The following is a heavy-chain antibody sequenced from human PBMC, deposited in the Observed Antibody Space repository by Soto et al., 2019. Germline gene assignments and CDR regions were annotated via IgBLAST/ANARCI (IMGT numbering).Heavy chain of an antibody. D-gene: IGHD5-18*01. CDR3: ARRGYSYGPTGGYSYYMDV. J-gene: IGHJ6*03. V-gene: IGHV4-39*01. CDR2: IYYSGST. Sequence: QLQLQESGPGLVKPSETLSLTCTVSGGSISSSSYYWGWIRQPPGKGLEWIGSIYYSGSTYYNPSLKSRVPISVDTSKNQFSLKLSSVTAADTAVYYCARRGYSYGPTGGYSYYMDVWGKGTTVTVSS. CDR1: GGSISSSSYY.